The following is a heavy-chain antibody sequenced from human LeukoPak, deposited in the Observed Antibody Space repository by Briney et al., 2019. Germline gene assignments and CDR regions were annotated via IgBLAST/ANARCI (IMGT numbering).Heavy chain of an antibody. Sequence: GGSLRLSCAASGFTFSSYWMHWVRQVPGEGLVWVSRINNDGSTTTYADSVKGRFTISRDNAKNTLYLQMNSLRAEDTAVYYCARDPYSSGWYYLTWGQGTLVTVSS. CDR2: INNDGSTT. V-gene: IGHV3-74*01. CDR1: GFTFSSYW. J-gene: IGHJ5*02. CDR3: ARDPYSSGWYYLT. D-gene: IGHD6-19*01.